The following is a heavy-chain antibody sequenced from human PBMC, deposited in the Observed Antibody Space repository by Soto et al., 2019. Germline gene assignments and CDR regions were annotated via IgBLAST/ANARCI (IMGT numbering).Heavy chain of an antibody. J-gene: IGHJ4*02. CDR3: TRNGGWNFDH. D-gene: IGHD6-19*01. CDR1: GGSISGGEW. V-gene: IGHV4-4*02. CDR2: IHHSGST. Sequence: SETLSLTCAVSGGSISGGEWWSWVRQPPGKGLEWIGEIHHSGSTGYNPSLKSRVTISIDKSKNQFSLKLSSVTAADTAVYYCTRNGGWNFDHWGQGTLVTVSS.